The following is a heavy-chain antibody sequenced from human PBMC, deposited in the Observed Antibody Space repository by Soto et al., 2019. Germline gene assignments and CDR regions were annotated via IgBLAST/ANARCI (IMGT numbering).Heavy chain of an antibody. D-gene: IGHD5-18*01. CDR2: IYYSGST. CDR3: ARGRLADTAMVYYYYYMDV. Sequence: PSETLSLTCTVSGGSIGSYYWSWIRQPPGKGLEWIGYIYYSGSTNYNPSLKSRVTISVDTSKNQFSLKLSSVTAADTAVYYCARGRLADTAMVYYYYYMDVWGKGTTVTVSS. J-gene: IGHJ6*03. CDR1: GGSIGSYY. V-gene: IGHV4-59*01.